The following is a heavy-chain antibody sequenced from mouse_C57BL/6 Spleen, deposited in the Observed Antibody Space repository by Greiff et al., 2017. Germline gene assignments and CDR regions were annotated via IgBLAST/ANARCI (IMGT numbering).Heavy chain of an antibody. CDR2: IWTGGGT. CDR3: ARNPYYSNPYYYAMDY. Sequence: QVQLKESGPGLVAPSQSLSITCTVSGFSLTSYAISWVRQPPGKGLEWLGVIWTGGGTNYNSALKSRLSISKDKSKSQVFLKMNSLQTDDTAMYYCARNPYYSNPYYYAMDYWGQGTSVTVSA. V-gene: IGHV2-9-1*01. D-gene: IGHD2-5*01. CDR1: GFSLTSYA. J-gene: IGHJ4*01.